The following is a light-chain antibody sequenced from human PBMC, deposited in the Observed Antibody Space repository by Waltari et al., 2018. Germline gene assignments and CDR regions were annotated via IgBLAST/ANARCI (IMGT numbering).Light chain of an antibody. CDR1: RSDVGGYSL. Sequence: QSALTQPASVSGSPGQSLTISCTGTRSDVGGYSLVSWSQQPPGKAPTVIIYEVNKRPSGVSNRFSGSKSGNTASLTISGLQAEDEADYYCCSYAGGDTLIFGGGTKLTVL. CDR3: CSYAGGDTLI. J-gene: IGLJ2*01. CDR2: EVN. V-gene: IGLV2-23*02.